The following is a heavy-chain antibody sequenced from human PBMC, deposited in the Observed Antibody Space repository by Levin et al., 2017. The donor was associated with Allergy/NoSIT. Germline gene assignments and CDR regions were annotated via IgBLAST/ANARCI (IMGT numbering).Heavy chain of an antibody. Sequence: GGSLRLSCAASGFTFDDYAMHWVRHAPGKGLEWVSSISWNSGKIDYADSVKGRFTISRDSAKNSLYLQMNSLRAEDTALYYCAKGADSSGSANVFDIWGQGTMVTVSS. D-gene: IGHD3-22*01. CDR3: AKGADSSGSANVFDI. J-gene: IGHJ3*02. CDR2: ISWNSGKI. V-gene: IGHV3-9*01. CDR1: GFTFDDYA.